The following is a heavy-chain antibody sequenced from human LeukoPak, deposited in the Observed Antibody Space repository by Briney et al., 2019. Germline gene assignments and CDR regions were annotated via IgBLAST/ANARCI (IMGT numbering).Heavy chain of an antibody. Sequence: GESLKISCKGSGYSFTSYWIGWVRQMPGKGLEWMGIIYPGDSDTRYSPSFQGLVTISTDKSISTAYLQWSSLKASDTAMYYCARIRFLEWLLDAFDIWGQGTMVTVSS. CDR1: GYSFTSYW. D-gene: IGHD3-3*01. V-gene: IGHV5-51*01. CDR2: IYPGDSDT. J-gene: IGHJ3*02. CDR3: ARIRFLEWLLDAFDI.